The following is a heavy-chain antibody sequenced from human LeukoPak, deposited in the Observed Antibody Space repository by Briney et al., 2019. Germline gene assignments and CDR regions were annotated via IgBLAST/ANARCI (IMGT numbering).Heavy chain of an antibody. V-gene: IGHV4-59*10. CDR3: AAQMATRAHNWFDP. CDR1: GGSFSGYY. CDR2: IYTSGST. Sequence: PLETLSLTCAVYGGSFSGYYWSWIRQPAGKGLEWIGRIYTSGSTNYNPSLKSRVTMSVDTSKNQFSLKLSSVTAADTAVYYCAAQMATRAHNWFDPWGQGTLVTVSS. J-gene: IGHJ5*02. D-gene: IGHD5-24*01.